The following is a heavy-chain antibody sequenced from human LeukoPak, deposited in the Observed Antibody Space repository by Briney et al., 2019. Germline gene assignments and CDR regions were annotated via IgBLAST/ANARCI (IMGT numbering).Heavy chain of an antibody. CDR2: INHSGSA. CDR1: GGSFSGYF. D-gene: IGHD4-17*01. V-gene: IGHV4-34*01. CDR3: ARKTVTTGVDY. Sequence: SETLSLTCAVYGGSFSGYFRSWIRQPPGKGLEWIGEINHSGSANYNPSLKSRFTISVETSKNQFSLKLTSVTAADTAVYYCARKTVTTGVDYWGQGTLVTVSS. J-gene: IGHJ4*02.